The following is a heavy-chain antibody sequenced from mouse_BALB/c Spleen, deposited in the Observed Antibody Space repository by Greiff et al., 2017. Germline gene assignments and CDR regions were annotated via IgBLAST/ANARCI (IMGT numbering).Heavy chain of an antibody. CDR2: ISNGGGST. Sequence: EVQRVESGGGLVQPGGSLKLSCAASGFTFSSYTMSWVRQTPEKRLEWVAYISNGGGSTYYPDTVKGRFTISRDNAKNTLYLQMSSLKSEDTAMYYCARHPKGAMDYWGQGTSVTVSS. CDR3: ARHPKGAMDY. J-gene: IGHJ4*01. V-gene: IGHV5-12-2*01. CDR1: GFTFSSYT.